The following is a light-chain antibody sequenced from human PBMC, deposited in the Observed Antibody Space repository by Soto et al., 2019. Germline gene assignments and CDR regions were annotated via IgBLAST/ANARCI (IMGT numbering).Light chain of an antibody. Sequence: QSLLTQPPSASGTPGQRVTISCSGSGSSIGTNTVNWYRQLPGTAPKLLIYGNNQRPSGVPDRFSGSKSGTSAALAISGLQSEDEADYYCAAWDGSLNNVLFGGGTKVTGL. CDR3: AAWDGSLNNVL. V-gene: IGLV1-44*01. CDR1: GSSIGTNT. CDR2: GNN. J-gene: IGLJ2*01.